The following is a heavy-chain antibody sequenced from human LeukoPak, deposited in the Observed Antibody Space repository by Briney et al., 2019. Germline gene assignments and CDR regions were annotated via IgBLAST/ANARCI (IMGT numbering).Heavy chain of an antibody. CDR3: AKDREIAVAGTGYFGY. Sequence: MTGGSLRLSCAASGFTFSDYYMSWIRQAPGKGLEWVSYISSSGSTIYYADSVKGRFTISRDNAKNSLYLQMNSLRAEDTALYYCAKDREIAVAGTGYFGYWGQGTLVTVSS. V-gene: IGHV3-11*01. J-gene: IGHJ4*02. D-gene: IGHD6-19*01. CDR2: ISSSGSTI. CDR1: GFTFSDYY.